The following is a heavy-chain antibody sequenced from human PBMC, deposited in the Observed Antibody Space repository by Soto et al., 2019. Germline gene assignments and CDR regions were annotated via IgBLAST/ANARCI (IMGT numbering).Heavy chain of an antibody. CDR2: ISYHGINK. CDR3: ATYSDYGEHGDWFDP. CDR1: GFTFSNYG. D-gene: IGHD4-17*01. J-gene: IGHJ5*02. Sequence: QVHLVESGGGVVRPGTSLRLSCAASGFTFSNYGMHWVRQAPGRGLEWVAVISYHGINKYYADSVRGRFSISRDNSKNTVFLERSSLRPEDTALYFCATYSDYGEHGDWFDPWGQGTLVTVSS. V-gene: IGHV3-30*03.